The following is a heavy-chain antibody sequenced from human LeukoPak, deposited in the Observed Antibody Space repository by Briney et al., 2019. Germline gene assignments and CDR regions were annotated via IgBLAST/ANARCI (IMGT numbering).Heavy chain of an antibody. V-gene: IGHV4-4*07. CDR2: IYTSGST. CDR3: ARDGGWYPYYFDY. Sequence: SETLSLTCTVSGGSISSYYWNWIRQPAGKGLEWIGRIYTSGSTNYNPSLKSRVTMTVDTYKNQFSLKLSAETAADTAVYYCARDGGWYPYYFDYWGQGTLVTVSS. D-gene: IGHD6-19*01. J-gene: IGHJ4*02. CDR1: GGSISSYY.